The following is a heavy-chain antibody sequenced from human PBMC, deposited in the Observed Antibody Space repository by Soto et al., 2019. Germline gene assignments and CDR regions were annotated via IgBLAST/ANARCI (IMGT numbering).Heavy chain of an antibody. CDR2: SSNSGGNT. CDR1: GYTFSSYA. CDR3: AKDQRGVSAAARMDV. Sequence: EVQLLESGGALVQPGGSLRLSCAASGYTFSSYAMTWVRQAPGKGLEWVSASSNSGGNTFHADSVKGRFTISRDNSKNTLYLQMNSLRAEDTAVYYCAKDQRGVSAAARMDVWGQGTTVTVSS. D-gene: IGHD6-13*01. V-gene: IGHV3-23*01. J-gene: IGHJ6*02.